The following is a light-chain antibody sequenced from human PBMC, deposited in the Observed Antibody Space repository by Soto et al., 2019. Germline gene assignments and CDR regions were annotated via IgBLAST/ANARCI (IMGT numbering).Light chain of an antibody. CDR2: TAS. CDR1: QSISSY. Sequence: DIPMTQSPSSLSASVGDRVTITCRASQSISSYLNWYQQKRGKAPNLLISTASSLQSGVPSRFSGSGSGTDFTLTISSLQPEDSATYYCQQSYSTPPTFGRGTKLEIK. CDR3: QQSYSTPPT. J-gene: IGKJ2*01. V-gene: IGKV1-39*01.